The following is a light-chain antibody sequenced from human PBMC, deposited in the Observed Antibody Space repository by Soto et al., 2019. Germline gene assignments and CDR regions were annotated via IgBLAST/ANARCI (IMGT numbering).Light chain of an antibody. CDR3: QSFDSRLNSVV. J-gene: IGLJ2*01. CDR1: SSNIGAGYD. V-gene: IGLV1-40*01. Sequence: QAVVTQPPSVSGAPGQRVTISCTGSSSNIGAGYDVHWYQQFPGRAPKLLMYGNNNRPSGVPDRFSGSKSGTSASLDITGLPADDEADYYCQSFDSRLNSVVFGGGTKVTVL. CDR2: GNN.